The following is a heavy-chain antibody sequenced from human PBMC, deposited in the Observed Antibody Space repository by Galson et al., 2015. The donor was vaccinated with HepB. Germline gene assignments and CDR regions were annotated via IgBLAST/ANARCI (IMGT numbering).Heavy chain of an antibody. CDR2: INPSGGST. CDR1: GYTFTSYY. D-gene: IGHD4-23*01. J-gene: IGHJ4*02. Sequence: SVKVSCKASGYTFTSYYMHWVRQAPGQGLEWMGIINPSGGSTRYAQKLQGRVTMTRDTSTSTVYIELSSLRSEDTAVYYCALLECYGGNSAPEIDYWGQGTLVTVSS. V-gene: IGHV1-46*04. CDR3: ALLECYGGNSAPEIDY.